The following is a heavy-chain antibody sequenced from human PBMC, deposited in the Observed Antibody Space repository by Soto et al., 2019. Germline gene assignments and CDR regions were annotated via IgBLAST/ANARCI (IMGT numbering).Heavy chain of an antibody. CDR1: GFTFSSYS. J-gene: IGHJ3*02. CDR2: ISSSSSTI. CDR3: ARVVAVAGPDAFDI. D-gene: IGHD6-19*01. Sequence: EVQLVESGGGLVQPGGSLRLSCAASGFTFSSYSMNWVRQAPGKGLEWVSYISSSSSTIYYADSVKGRFTISSDNAKNSLYLQMNSLRAEDTAVYYCARVVAVAGPDAFDIWGQGTMVTVSS. V-gene: IGHV3-48*01.